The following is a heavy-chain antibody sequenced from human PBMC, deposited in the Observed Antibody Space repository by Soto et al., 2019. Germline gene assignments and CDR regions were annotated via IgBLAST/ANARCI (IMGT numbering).Heavy chain of an antibody. Sequence: EVQLVESGGGLVKPGGSLRLSCAASGFTFSNAWMNWVRQAPGKGLEWVGRIKSKTDGGTTDYAAPVKGRFTISRDDSKNTLYLQMNSLKTEDTAVYYCTTDLVLIWFGRHRDYWGQGTLVTVSS. CDR3: TTDLVLIWFGRHRDY. J-gene: IGHJ4*02. V-gene: IGHV3-15*07. CDR2: IKSKTDGGTT. CDR1: GFTFSNAW. D-gene: IGHD3-10*01.